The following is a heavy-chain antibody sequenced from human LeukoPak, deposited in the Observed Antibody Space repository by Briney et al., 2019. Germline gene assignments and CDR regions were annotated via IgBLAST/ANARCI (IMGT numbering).Heavy chain of an antibody. CDR1: GGSITSGDYY. Sequence: PSETLSLTCTVSGGSITSGDYYWSWIRQSPGKGLEWIGYIYYSGSTHYNPSLKSRLTISVDTSKNQFSLRLSSVTAADTAVYYCARWYYAPGMVDYWGQGTLVTVSS. D-gene: IGHD3-10*01. V-gene: IGHV4-30-4*01. CDR3: ARWYYAPGMVDY. J-gene: IGHJ4*02. CDR2: IYYSGST.